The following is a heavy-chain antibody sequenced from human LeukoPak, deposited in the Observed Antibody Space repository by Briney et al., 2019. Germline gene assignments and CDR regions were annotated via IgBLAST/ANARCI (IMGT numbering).Heavy chain of an antibody. CDR2: INWNGGST. CDR3: ARAPYYCSSTSCPGDY. D-gene: IGHD2-2*01. J-gene: IGHJ4*02. Sequence: PGGSLRLSWAASGFTFDDYGMSWVRQAPGKGLEWVSGINWNGGSTGYADSVKGRFTISRDNAKNSLYLQMNSLRAEDTALYHCARAPYYCSSTSCPGDYWGQGTLVTVSS. V-gene: IGHV3-20*01. CDR1: GFTFDDYG.